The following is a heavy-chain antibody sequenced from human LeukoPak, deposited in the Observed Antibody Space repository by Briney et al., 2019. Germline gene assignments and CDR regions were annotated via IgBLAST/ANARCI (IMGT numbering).Heavy chain of an antibody. J-gene: IGHJ4*02. D-gene: IGHD3-22*01. CDR2: ISGSGGST. CDR3: ASYDSSGYYHYFDY. CDR1: GFTFRSYA. V-gene: IGHV3-23*01. Sequence: GGSLRLSCAASGFTFRSYAMSWVRHAPGKGLEWVSAISGSGGSTDYADSVKGRFTISRDNSKNTLYIQMNSLRAEDTAVYYCASYDSSGYYHYFDYWGQGTLVTVSS.